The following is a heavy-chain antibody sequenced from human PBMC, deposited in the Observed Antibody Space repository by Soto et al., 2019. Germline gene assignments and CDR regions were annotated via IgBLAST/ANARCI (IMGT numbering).Heavy chain of an antibody. CDR3: ARLTKTWGYYDFWSGYYTDWFDP. D-gene: IGHD3-3*01. CDR1: GGSISSYY. V-gene: IGHV4-59*01. Sequence: PSETLSLTCTVSGGSISSYYWSWIRQPPGKGLEWIGYIYYSGSTNYNPSLKSRVTISVDTSKNQFSPKLSSVTAADTAVYYCARLTKTWGYYDFWSGYYTDWFDPWGQGTLVTVSS. CDR2: IYYSGST. J-gene: IGHJ5*02.